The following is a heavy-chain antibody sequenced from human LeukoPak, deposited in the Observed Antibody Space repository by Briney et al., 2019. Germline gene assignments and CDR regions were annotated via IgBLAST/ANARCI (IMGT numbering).Heavy chain of an antibody. CDR2: ISWNSGSI. CDR3: AKDSSRGGY. J-gene: IGHJ4*02. Sequence: GGSLRLSCAASGFTFDDYAMHWVRQAPGKGLEWVSGISWNSGSIGYADSVKGRFTISRDNAKNSLYLQMNSLRAEDTALYYCAKDSSRGGYWGQGTLVTVSS. V-gene: IGHV3-9*01. D-gene: IGHD2-15*01. CDR1: GFTFDDYA.